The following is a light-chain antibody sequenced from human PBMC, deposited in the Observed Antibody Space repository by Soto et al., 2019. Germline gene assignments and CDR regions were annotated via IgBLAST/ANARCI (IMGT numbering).Light chain of an antibody. CDR2: GAS. Sequence: EIVMTQSPVTLSLSPGERATLSCRASQSVSSNLAWYQQKPGQAPSLLIFGASTRATGIPARFSGSGSGTEFTLNISSLQSEDFAVYYCQHYNNWPPGTFGQGTKVDIK. CDR3: QHYNNWPPGT. J-gene: IGKJ1*01. V-gene: IGKV3-15*01. CDR1: QSVSSN.